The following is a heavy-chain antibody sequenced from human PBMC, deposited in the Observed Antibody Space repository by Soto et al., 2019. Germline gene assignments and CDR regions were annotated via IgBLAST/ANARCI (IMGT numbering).Heavy chain of an antibody. Sequence: HPGGSLRLSCAASGFTFSSYGMHWVRQAPGKGLEWVAVIWYDGSNKYYADSVKGRFTISRDNSKNTLYLQMNSLRAEDTAVYYCARAHRGARFLEWSSTIGYWGQGTLVTVSS. CDR1: GFTFSSYG. J-gene: IGHJ4*02. CDR2: IWYDGSNK. V-gene: IGHV3-33*01. D-gene: IGHD3-3*01. CDR3: ARAHRGARFLEWSSTIGY.